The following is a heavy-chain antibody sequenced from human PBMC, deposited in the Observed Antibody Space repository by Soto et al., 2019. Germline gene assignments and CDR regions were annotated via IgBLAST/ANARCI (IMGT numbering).Heavy chain of an antibody. CDR1: GFTVSSNY. J-gene: IGHJ4*02. CDR3: AREVLGTRNHFDY. Sequence: EVQLVESGGGLVQPGGSLRLSCAASGFTVSSNYMSWVRQAPGKGLEWVSVIYSGGSTYYADPVKGRFTISRDNSKNTLYLQMNSLRAEDTAVYYCAREVLGTRNHFDYWGQGTLVTVSS. CDR2: IYSGGST. V-gene: IGHV3-66*01. D-gene: IGHD3-3*02.